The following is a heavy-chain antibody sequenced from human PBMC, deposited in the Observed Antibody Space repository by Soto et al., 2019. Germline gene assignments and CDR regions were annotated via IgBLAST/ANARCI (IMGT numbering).Heavy chain of an antibody. CDR3: ARDFYGSGTIYYYGMDV. V-gene: IGHV4-39*07. Sequence: SETLSLTCTVSGGSISSGGYYWSWIRQPPGKGLEWIGEINHSGSTNYDPSLKSRVTISVDKSKNQFSPKLSSVTAADTAVYYCARDFYGSGTIYYYGMDVWVQGTTVTVSS. CDR1: GGSISSGGYY. J-gene: IGHJ6*02. D-gene: IGHD3-10*01. CDR2: INHSGST.